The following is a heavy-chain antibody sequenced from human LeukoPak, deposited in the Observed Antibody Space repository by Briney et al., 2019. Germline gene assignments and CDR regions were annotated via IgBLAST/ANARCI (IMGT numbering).Heavy chain of an antibody. CDR2: IYHSGST. CDR3: ARVKYNWNSFDWFDP. Sequence: SETLSLTCTVSGYSISSGYYWGWIRQPPGKGLEWIGSIYHSGSTYYNPSLKSRVTISVDTSKNQFSLKLSSVTATDTAVYYCARVKYNWNSFDWFDPWGQGTLVTVSS. D-gene: IGHD1-7*01. CDR1: GYSISSGYY. J-gene: IGHJ5*02. V-gene: IGHV4-38-2*02.